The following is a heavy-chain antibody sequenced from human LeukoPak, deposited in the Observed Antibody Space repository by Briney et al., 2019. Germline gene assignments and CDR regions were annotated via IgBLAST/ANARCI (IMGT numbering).Heavy chain of an antibody. J-gene: IGHJ3*02. CDR1: GYTFTSYG. CDR2: ISAYNGNT. V-gene: IGHV1-18*01. D-gene: IGHD6-6*01. Sequence: ASVKVSCKASGYTFTSYGISWVRQAPGQGLEWMGWISAYNGNTNYAQRLQGRVTMTTDTSTSTAYMGLRSLRSDDTAVYYCARSGVDSSSSVAFDIWGQGTMVTVSS. CDR3: ARSGVDSSSSVAFDI.